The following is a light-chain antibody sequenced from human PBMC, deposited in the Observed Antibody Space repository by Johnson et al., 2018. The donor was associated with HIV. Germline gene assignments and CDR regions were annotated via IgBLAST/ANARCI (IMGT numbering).Light chain of an antibody. CDR1: SSNIGNNY. V-gene: IGLV1-51*02. CDR3: GTWDSSLSAVV. Sequence: QSVLTQPPSVSAAPGQKVTISCSGSSSNIGNNYVSWYQQLPGTASKLLIYENNKRPSGIPDRFSGSKSGTSATLGITGLPTGDEADYYCGTWDSSLSAVVFGTGTKVTVL. CDR2: ENN. J-gene: IGLJ1*01.